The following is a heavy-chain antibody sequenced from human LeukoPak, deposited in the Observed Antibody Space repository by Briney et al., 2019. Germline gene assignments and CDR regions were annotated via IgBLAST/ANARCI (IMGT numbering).Heavy chain of an antibody. CDR2: IYPADSDT. CDR3: ARHVLKGAPGPFDY. J-gene: IGHJ4*02. V-gene: IGHV5-51*01. Sequence: RGESLKISCKGSGDDLVTYWIAWVRQMPGKGLEWMGIIYPADSDTRYSPSFQGQVTISADKSISTAYLQWSSLKASDTAMYYCARHVLKGAPGPFDYWGQGTLVTVSS. D-gene: IGHD1-26*01. CDR1: GDDLVTYW.